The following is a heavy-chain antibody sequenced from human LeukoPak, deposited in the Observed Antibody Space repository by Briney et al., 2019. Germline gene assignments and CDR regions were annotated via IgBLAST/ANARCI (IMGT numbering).Heavy chain of an antibody. J-gene: IGHJ4*02. D-gene: IGHD3-22*01. CDR2: ISGSGGST. CDR1: GFTFSSYA. V-gene: IGHV3-23*01. Sequence: GGSLRLSCAASGFTFSSYAMSWVRHAPGEGLEWVSAISGSGGSTYYADSAKGRFTISRDNSKNTLYLQMNSLRAEDTAVYYCAKDLQWYYYDSSGYWDWGQGTLVTVSS. CDR3: AKDLQWYYYDSSGYWD.